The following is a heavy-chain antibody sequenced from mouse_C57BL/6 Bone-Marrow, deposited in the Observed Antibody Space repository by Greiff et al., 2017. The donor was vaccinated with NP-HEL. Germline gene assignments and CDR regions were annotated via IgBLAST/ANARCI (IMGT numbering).Heavy chain of an antibody. D-gene: IGHD1-1*01. CDR3: APITTVVEGYYAMDY. Sequence: VQLQQPGTELVKPGASVKLSCKASGYTFTSYWMHWVKQRPGQGLEWIGNINPSNGGTNYNEKFKSKATLTVDKSSSTAYMQLSSLTSEDSAVYYCAPITTVVEGYYAMDYWGQGTSVTVSS. V-gene: IGHV1-53*01. J-gene: IGHJ4*01. CDR1: GYTFTSYW. CDR2: INPSNGGT.